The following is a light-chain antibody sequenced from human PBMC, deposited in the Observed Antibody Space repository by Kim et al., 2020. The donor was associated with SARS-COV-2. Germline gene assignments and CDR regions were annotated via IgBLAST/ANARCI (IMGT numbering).Light chain of an antibody. CDR2: DAS. CDR3: QQYNSYSLT. V-gene: IGKV1-5*01. Sequence: SASVGGRVTITCRASQSISSWLAWYQQKPGKAPKLLIYDASSLESGVPSRFSGSGSGTEFTLTISSLQPDDFATYYCQQYNSYSLTFGGGTKLEI. CDR1: QSISSW. J-gene: IGKJ4*01.